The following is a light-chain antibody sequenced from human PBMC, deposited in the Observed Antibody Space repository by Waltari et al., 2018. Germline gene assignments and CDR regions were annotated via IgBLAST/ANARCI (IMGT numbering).Light chain of an antibody. J-gene: IGKJ4*01. CDR2: DAS. Sequence: DIVLTQSPVTLSLSPGDRATLSCRSSQSVGNSLAWYQLKPGHAPTLLIYDASTKATGIPARFSGSGSGTDFTLTITYLAPEDFAVYYCQQRSSWPLTFGGGTTVEIK. CDR3: QQRSSWPLT. CDR1: QSVGNS. V-gene: IGKV3-11*01.